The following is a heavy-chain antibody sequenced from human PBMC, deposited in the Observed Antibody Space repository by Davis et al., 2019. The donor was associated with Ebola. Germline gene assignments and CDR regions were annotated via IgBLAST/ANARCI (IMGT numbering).Heavy chain of an antibody. Sequence: ASVKVSCKASGYTFTSYYMHWVRQAPGQGLEWMGIINPSGGSTSYAQKLQGRVTMTTDTSTSTAYMELRSLRSDDTAVYYCARDRMRGYGSGSYHWGQGTLVTVSS. D-gene: IGHD3-10*01. CDR1: GYTFTSYY. V-gene: IGHV1-46*01. CDR3: ARDRMRGYGSGSYH. J-gene: IGHJ5*02. CDR2: INPSGGST.